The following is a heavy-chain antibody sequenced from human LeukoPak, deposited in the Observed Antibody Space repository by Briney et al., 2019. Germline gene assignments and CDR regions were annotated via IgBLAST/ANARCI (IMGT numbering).Heavy chain of an antibody. CDR3: ARGNDSGTYYGDAFDI. V-gene: IGHV3-53*01. D-gene: IGHD1-26*01. CDR1: GFTVSTNY. J-gene: IGHJ3*02. CDR2: IYSDGTT. Sequence: GGSLRLSCAASGFTVSTNYMNWVRQAPGKGLEWVSVIYSDGTTYYADSLKSRFTLSRDNSKNTLYLQMNSLRADDTAVYHCARGNDSGTYYGDAFDIWGQGTMVTVSS.